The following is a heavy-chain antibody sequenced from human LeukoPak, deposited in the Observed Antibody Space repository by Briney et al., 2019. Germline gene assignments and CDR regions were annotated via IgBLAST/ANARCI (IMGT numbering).Heavy chain of an antibody. Sequence: SETLSLTCTVSGGSISSYYWSWIRQPAGKGLEWIGRLHTSGSTNYNPSLKSRVTMSVDTSKNQFSLKLSSVTAADTALYYCTRDNGGDWYAFDIWGQGTVVTVSS. CDR2: LHTSGST. D-gene: IGHD2-21*02. J-gene: IGHJ3*02. CDR3: TRDNGGDWYAFDI. CDR1: GGSISSYY. V-gene: IGHV4-4*07.